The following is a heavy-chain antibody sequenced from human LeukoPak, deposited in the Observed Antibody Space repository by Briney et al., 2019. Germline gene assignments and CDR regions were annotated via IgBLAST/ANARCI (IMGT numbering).Heavy chain of an antibody. CDR3: ARAFGIAVADY. D-gene: IGHD6-19*01. V-gene: IGHV3-7*01. Sequence: GGSLRLSCAASGFTFSSYWMSWVRQAPGKGLEWVANIKQDGSEEYYVDSVKGRFTISRDNAKNSLYLQMNSLRAEDTAVYYCARAFGIAVADYWGQGTLVTVSS. CDR1: GFTFSSYW. J-gene: IGHJ4*02. CDR2: IKQDGSEE.